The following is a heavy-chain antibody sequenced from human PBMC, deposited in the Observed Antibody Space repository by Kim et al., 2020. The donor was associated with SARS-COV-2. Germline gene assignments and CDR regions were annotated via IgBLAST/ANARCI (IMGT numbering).Heavy chain of an antibody. CDR2: IYYSGST. Sequence: SETLSLTCTVSGGSISSGGYYWSWIRQHPGKGLEWIGYIYYSGSTYYNPSLKSRVTISVDTSKNQFSLKLSSVTAADTAVYYCARGLAPARLPYYYYYGMDVWGQGTTVTVSS. V-gene: IGHV4-31*03. CDR1: GGSISSGGYY. D-gene: IGHD2-15*01. J-gene: IGHJ6*02. CDR3: ARGLAPARLPYYYYYGMDV.